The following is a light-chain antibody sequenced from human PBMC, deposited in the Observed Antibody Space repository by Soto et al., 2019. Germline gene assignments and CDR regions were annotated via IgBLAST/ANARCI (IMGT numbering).Light chain of an antibody. CDR2: SNN. Sequence: QSVLTQPPSASGTPGQRVTISCSGSSSNIGSNTVNWYQQLPGTAPKLLIYSNNQRPSWVPDRCSGSKSGTSAALASSGLQAEDEDDYFCAAWDDSLYVFGTGTKVTVL. CDR3: AAWDDSLYV. CDR1: SSNIGSNT. V-gene: IGLV1-44*01. J-gene: IGLJ1*01.